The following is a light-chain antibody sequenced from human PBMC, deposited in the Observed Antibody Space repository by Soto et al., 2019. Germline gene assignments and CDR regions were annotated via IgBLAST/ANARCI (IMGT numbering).Light chain of an antibody. CDR1: QGISSY. Sequence: IQWTQTPSSLSASVGERVTITCRASQGISSYLAWYQQKPGKAPKLLIYAASTLQSGVPSRFSGSGSGTDFTLTISSLQPEDFATYYCQQLNSYPITFGQGTRLEIK. V-gene: IGKV1-9*01. CDR2: AAS. CDR3: QQLNSYPIT. J-gene: IGKJ5*01.